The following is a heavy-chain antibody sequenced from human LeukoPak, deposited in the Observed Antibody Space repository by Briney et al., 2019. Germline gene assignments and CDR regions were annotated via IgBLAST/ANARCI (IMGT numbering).Heavy chain of an antibody. CDR1: GGSISSYY. CDR3: ASGYSGYAPFDY. Sequence: SETLSLTCTVSGGSISSYYWSWIRQPAGKGLEWIGRIYTSGSTNYNPSLKSRVTISVDKSKNRFSLKLSSVTAADTAVYYCASGYSGYAPFDYWGQGTLVTVSS. CDR2: IYTSGST. J-gene: IGHJ4*02. V-gene: IGHV4-4*07. D-gene: IGHD5-12*01.